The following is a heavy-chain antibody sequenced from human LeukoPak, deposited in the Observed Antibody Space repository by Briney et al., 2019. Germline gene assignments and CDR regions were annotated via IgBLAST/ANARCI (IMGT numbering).Heavy chain of an antibody. D-gene: IGHD6-19*01. CDR2: INPNSGGT. CDR1: GYSFTSHY. CDR3: ARSMYSSGWYVP. Sequence: ASVKVSCKASGYSFTSHYMHWVRQAPGQGLEWMGWINPNSGGTNYAQKFQGRVTMTRDTSISTAYMELSRLRSDDTAVYYCARSMYSSGWYVPWGQGTLVTVSS. J-gene: IGHJ5*02. V-gene: IGHV1-2*02.